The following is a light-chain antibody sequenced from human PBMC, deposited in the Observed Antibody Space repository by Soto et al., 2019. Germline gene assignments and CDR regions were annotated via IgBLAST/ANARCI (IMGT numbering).Light chain of an antibody. CDR3: QQDNNWPPWT. CDR2: GAS. V-gene: IGKV3-15*01. J-gene: IGKJ2*02. CDR1: QSVSSN. Sequence: EIVMTQSPATLSVSPGERATLSCRASQSVSSNLAWYQQKPGQAPRLLIYGASTRSTGIPARFSGSGSGTEFTITISSLQSEDFAVYYCQQDNNWPPWTFGQGTKLEIK.